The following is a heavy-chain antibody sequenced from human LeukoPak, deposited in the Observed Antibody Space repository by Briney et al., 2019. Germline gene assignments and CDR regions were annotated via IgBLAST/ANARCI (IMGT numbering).Heavy chain of an antibody. CDR1: GFTFSSSA. Sequence: GGSLRLSCATSGFTFSSSAMTWVRQAPGKGLEWVSVIYSGGSTYYADSVKGRFTISRDNSKNTLYLQMNSLRAEDTAVYYCARDPGAAPGDYWGQGTLVTVSS. CDR3: ARDPGAAPGDY. CDR2: IYSGGST. J-gene: IGHJ4*02. D-gene: IGHD6-6*01. V-gene: IGHV3-66*01.